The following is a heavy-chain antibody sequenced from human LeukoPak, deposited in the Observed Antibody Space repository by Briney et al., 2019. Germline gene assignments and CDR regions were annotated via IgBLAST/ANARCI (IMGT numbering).Heavy chain of an antibody. Sequence: ASVKVSCQASGYTFTSYYMHWVRQAPGQGLEWMGIINPSGGSTSYAQKFQGRVTMTRDTSTSTVYMELSSLRSEDTAVYYCARDGNSGYDFGYWGQGTLVTVSS. CDR3: ARDGNSGYDFGY. J-gene: IGHJ4*02. CDR1: GYTFTSYY. CDR2: INPSGGST. D-gene: IGHD5-12*01. V-gene: IGHV1-46*01.